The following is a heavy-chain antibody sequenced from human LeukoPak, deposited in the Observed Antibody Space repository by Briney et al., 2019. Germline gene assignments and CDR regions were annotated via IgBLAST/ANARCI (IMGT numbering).Heavy chain of an antibody. V-gene: IGHV3-23*01. CDR3: AKDRYSSSWYSDY. Sequence: GGSLSLSCAASGFTFSSYAMSWVRQAPGKGLEWVSAISGSGGSTYYADSVKGRFTISRDNSKNTLYLQMNSLRAEDTAVYYCAKDRYSSSWYSDYWGQGTLVTVSS. J-gene: IGHJ4*02. D-gene: IGHD6-13*01. CDR2: ISGSGGST. CDR1: GFTFSSYA.